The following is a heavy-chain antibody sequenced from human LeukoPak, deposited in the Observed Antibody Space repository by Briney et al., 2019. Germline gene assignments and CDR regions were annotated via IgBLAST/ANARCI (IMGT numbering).Heavy chain of an antibody. Sequence: PSETLSLTCAVSGGSINTATFDWGWIRQAPGRDFEWTATISSDGTASYNPSLMSRVTISIDTSMNQFSLDLTSVTAADTGLFYCARFKGGTGFDYWGQGILVIVSS. J-gene: IGHJ4*02. CDR3: ARFKGGTGFDY. CDR1: GGSINTATFD. CDR2: ISSDGTA. D-gene: IGHD1-26*01. V-gene: IGHV4-39*01.